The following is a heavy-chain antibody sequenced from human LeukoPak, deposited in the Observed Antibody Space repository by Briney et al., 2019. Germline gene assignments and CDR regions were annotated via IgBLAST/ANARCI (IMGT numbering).Heavy chain of an antibody. J-gene: IGHJ5*02. CDR1: GFTFSSYS. CDR2: ISSSSSTI. CDR3: ARAELDWFDP. V-gene: IGHV3-48*01. Sequence: GGSLRLSCAASGFTFSSYSMNWVRQAPGKGLEWVSYISSSSSTIYYADSAKGRFTISRDNAKNSLYLQMNSLRAEDTAVYYCARAELDWFDPWGQGTLVTVSS. D-gene: IGHD3-10*01.